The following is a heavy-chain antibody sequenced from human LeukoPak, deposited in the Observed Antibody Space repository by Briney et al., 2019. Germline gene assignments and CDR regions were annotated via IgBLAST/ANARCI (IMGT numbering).Heavy chain of an antibody. J-gene: IGHJ6*03. D-gene: IGHD2-2*01. CDR2: ISGSGGST. V-gene: IGHV3-23*01. CDR1: GFTFSSYA. Sequence: GGSLRLSCAASGFTFSSYAMSWVRQAPGKGLEWVSAISGSGGSTYYADSVKGRFTISRDNSKNTLSLQMNSLRTEDTAVYYCAKDMGYCSTTTCLYYYYYYMDVWGKGTTVTISS. CDR3: AKDMGYCSTTTCLYYYYYYMDV.